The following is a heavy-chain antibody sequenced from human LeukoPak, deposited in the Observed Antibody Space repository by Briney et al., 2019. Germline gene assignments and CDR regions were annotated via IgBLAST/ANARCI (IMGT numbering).Heavy chain of an antibody. CDR2: ISGSGVTT. CDR1: GFTFNNYA. J-gene: IGHJ4*02. CDR3: AKSPGQIQLDYFDY. Sequence: PGGSLRLSCAASGFTFNNYAMSWVRQAPGMGLEWVSTISGSGVTTYYADSVGGRFTISRDNSKTTLYLQLDSLRPEDMAIYYCAKSPGQIQLDYFDYWGQGTLVTVSS. V-gene: IGHV3-23*01. D-gene: IGHD1-1*01.